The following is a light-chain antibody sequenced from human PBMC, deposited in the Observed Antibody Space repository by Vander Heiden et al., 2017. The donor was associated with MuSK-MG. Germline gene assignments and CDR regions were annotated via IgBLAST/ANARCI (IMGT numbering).Light chain of an antibody. CDR3: QTYNRAPLT. CDR1: QDISNF. V-gene: IGKV1-27*01. Sequence: DIQMTQSPSSLSASVGDRVTITCRASQDISNFLAWFQQRPGKVPRLLIYAASTLQSGVPSRFSGSGSGSDFTLTISSLQPEDIATYYCQTYNRAPLTFGGGTKVEIK. CDR2: AAS. J-gene: IGKJ4*01.